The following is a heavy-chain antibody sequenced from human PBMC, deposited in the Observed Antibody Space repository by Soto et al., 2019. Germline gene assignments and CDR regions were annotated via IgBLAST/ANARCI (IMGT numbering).Heavy chain of an antibody. CDR3: ASPKSPPYSSNWYNYFDP. V-gene: IGHV1-69*01. D-gene: IGHD6-13*01. CDR1: GGTFGTLNSYT. Sequence: QVQLVQSGAEVKKPGSSVKVSCRSSGGTFGTLNSYTINWVRQAPGQGPEWMGDIIPIFRTANYAQKFQGRVTITADESTNTVYMELNSLMSEDTAVYFCASPKSPPYSSNWYNYFDPWGQGTLVIVSS. J-gene: IGHJ5*02. CDR2: IIPIFRTA.